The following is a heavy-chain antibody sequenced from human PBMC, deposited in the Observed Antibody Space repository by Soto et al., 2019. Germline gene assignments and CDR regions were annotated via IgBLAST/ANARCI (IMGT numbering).Heavy chain of an antibody. CDR2: ISGSGGST. D-gene: IGHD3-3*01. J-gene: IGHJ4*02. CDR3: AKGLPVLRFLEWSHFDY. Sequence: GGSLRLSCAASGFTFSSYAMSWVRQAPGKGLEWVSAISGSGGSTYYADSVKGRFTISRDNSKNTLYLQMNSLRAEDTAVYYCAKGLPVLRFLEWSHFDYWGQGTLVTVSS. CDR1: GFTFSSYA. V-gene: IGHV3-23*01.